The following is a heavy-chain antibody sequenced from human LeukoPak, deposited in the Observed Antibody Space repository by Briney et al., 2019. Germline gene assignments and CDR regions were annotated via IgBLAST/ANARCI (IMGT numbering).Heavy chain of an antibody. Sequence: GGSLRLSCAASGFTFTSYWMHWVRHTPGKGLVWVSRINADGTTTGYADSVKGRFTISRENAKNTLYLQMNNLKAEDTAVYYCARAGFGFDYWGQGSLVTV. V-gene: IGHV3-74*01. D-gene: IGHD3-10*01. CDR3: ARAGFGFDY. CDR2: INADGTTT. J-gene: IGHJ4*02. CDR1: GFTFTSYW.